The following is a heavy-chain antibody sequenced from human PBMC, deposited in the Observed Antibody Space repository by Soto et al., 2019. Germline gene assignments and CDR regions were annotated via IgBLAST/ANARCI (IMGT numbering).Heavy chain of an antibody. Sequence: PGGSLRLSCAASGFTFSSYSMNWVRQAPGKGLEWVSYISSSSSTIYYADSVKGRFTISRDNAKNSLYLQMNSLRAEDTAVYYCARAATTVIKRDYYYYMEVWGKGTTVTVSS. CDR1: GFTFSSYS. CDR3: ARAATTVIKRDYYYYMEV. D-gene: IGHD4-17*01. CDR2: ISSSSSTI. V-gene: IGHV3-48*01. J-gene: IGHJ6*03.